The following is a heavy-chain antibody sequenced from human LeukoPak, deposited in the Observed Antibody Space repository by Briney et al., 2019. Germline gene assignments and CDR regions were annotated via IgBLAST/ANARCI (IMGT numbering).Heavy chain of an antibody. Sequence: GRTLRLPRAASGFTHSSYEMNWASQAPAKGLEWVSYIGSSGSTIYYADSVKCRFTISRDNAKNSLYLQMNSLRAEDRAVYYCARARRVAAADNWGQGTLVTVSS. J-gene: IGHJ4*02. D-gene: IGHD6-13*01. V-gene: IGHV3-48*03. CDR1: GFTHSSYE. CDR3: ARARRVAAADN. CDR2: IGSSGSTI.